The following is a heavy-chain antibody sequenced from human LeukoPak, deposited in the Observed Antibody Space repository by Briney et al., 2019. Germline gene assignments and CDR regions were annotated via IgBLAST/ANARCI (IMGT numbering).Heavy chain of an antibody. J-gene: IGHJ4*02. D-gene: IGHD3-3*01. Sequence: SQALLLTCAISGDSVSSNGASWNWIRQSPSRGLEWLGRTYYRSQQWHSDYAPSVKGRITLNPDTSKNQFSLQLNSMTPEDTALYYCGRETDFGVVTNWGQGTLVTVSS. V-gene: IGHV6-1*01. CDR3: GRETDFGVVTN. CDR1: GDSVSSNGAS. CDR2: TYYRSQQWHS.